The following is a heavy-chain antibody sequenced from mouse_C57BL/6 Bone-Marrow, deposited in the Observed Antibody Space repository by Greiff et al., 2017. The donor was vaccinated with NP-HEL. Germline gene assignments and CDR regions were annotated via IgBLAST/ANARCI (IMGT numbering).Heavy chain of an antibody. CDR1: GFTFSDYY. CDR2: ISNGGGST. J-gene: IGHJ3*01. CDR3: ARHGGGAY. Sequence: EVKLQESGGGLVQPGGSLKLSCAASGFTFSDYYMYWVRQTPEKRLEWVAYISNGGGSTYYPDTVKGRFTISRDNAKNTLYLQMSRLKSEDTAMYYCARHGGGAYWGQGTLVTVSA. V-gene: IGHV5-12*01.